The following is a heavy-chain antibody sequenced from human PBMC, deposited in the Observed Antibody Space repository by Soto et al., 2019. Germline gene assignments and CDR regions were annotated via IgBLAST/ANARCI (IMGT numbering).Heavy chain of an antibody. Sequence: HPGGSLRLSCAASGFTFSSYAVSWVRPAPEKGLEWVSAISGSGGSTYYADSVKGRFTISRDNSKNTLYLQMNSLRTEDTALYYCARAYYDSSGHYDDYYYYGMEVWGQGTTVTVSS. CDR2: ISGSGGST. V-gene: IGHV3-23*01. J-gene: IGHJ6*02. CDR1: GFTFSSYA. CDR3: ARAYYDSSGHYDDYYYYGMEV. D-gene: IGHD3-22*01.